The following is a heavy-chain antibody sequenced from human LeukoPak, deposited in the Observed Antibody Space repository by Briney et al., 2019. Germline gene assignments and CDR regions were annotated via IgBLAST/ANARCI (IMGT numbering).Heavy chain of an antibody. Sequence: SETLSLTCAVYGGSFSGYYWRWIRQPPGKGLEWIGEINHSGSTNYNPSLKSRVTISVDTSKNQFSLKLSSVTAADTAVYYCATMTRFWEWLLPDYWGQGTLVTVSS. D-gene: IGHD3-3*01. V-gene: IGHV4-34*01. CDR1: GGSFSGYY. J-gene: IGHJ4*02. CDR3: ATMTRFWEWLLPDY. CDR2: INHSGST.